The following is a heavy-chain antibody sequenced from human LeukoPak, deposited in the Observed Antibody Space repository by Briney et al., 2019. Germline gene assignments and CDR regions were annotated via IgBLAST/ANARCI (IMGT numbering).Heavy chain of an antibody. CDR1: GGSISTYY. J-gene: IGHJ4*02. CDR2: TYHSGST. V-gene: IGHV4-59*01. D-gene: IGHD5-12*01. Sequence: SETLSLTCTLSGGSISTYYWSWIRQPPGKGLEWIGYTYHSGSTNYNPSLKSRVTISVDTSKNQFSLKLSSVTAADTAVYYCARGGGYASPIGYWGQGALVTVSS. CDR3: ARGGGYASPIGY.